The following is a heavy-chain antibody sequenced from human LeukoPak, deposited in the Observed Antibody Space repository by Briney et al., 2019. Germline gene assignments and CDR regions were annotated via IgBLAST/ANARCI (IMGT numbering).Heavy chain of an antibody. CDR2: ISGSGATL. J-gene: IGHJ4*02. V-gene: IGHV3-11*01. Sequence: GGSLRLPCAASGFNFSDHYMSWVRQAPGGGLEWVTYISGSGATLHHADSVKGRFTISRDNAENSLSLQMNSLRAEDTALYYCARALYGSSGYYDYWGQGILVTVSS. CDR1: GFNFSDHY. D-gene: IGHD3-22*01. CDR3: ARALYGSSGYYDY.